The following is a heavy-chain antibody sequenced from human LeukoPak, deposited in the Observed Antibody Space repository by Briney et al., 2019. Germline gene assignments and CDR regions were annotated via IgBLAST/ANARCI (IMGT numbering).Heavy chain of an antibody. D-gene: IGHD2-15*01. CDR2: INSDGSST. CDR3: AREVVVAATPSLDC. CDR1: GFTFSSYA. J-gene: IGHJ4*02. Sequence: GGSLRLSCAASGFTFSSYAMTWVRQAPGKGLVWVSRINSDGSSTRYADSVQGRFTISRDNAENKVYLQMDSLRADDTAVYYCAREVVVAATPSLDCWGQGTLVTVSS. V-gene: IGHV3-74*01.